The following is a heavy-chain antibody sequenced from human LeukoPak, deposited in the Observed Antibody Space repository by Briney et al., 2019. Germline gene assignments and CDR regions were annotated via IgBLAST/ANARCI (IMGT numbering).Heavy chain of an antibody. CDR2: IYYSGST. J-gene: IGHJ4*02. D-gene: IGHD3-3*01. CDR3: ARFGSQSFDY. Sequence: PSETLSLTCTVSGGSISSYYWSWIRQPPGKGLEWIGYIYYSGSTNYNPSLKSRVTISVDTSKNQFSLKLSSVTAADTAVYYCARFGSQSFDYWGQGTLVTVSS. V-gene: IGHV4-59*01. CDR1: GGSISSYY.